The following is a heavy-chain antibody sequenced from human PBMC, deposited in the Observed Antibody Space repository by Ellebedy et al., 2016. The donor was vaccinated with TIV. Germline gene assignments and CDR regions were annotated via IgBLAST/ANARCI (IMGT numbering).Heavy chain of an antibody. Sequence: GESLKISXAASGFTFSTSAISWVRQAPGKGLEWVSAISGSGSSIYSADSVKGRFTISRDNSKNTLYLQMNSLRAEDTAVYYCAKDSLGSGSYSNWGQGTLVTVSS. J-gene: IGHJ4*02. V-gene: IGHV3-23*01. CDR1: GFTFSTSA. D-gene: IGHD1-26*01. CDR2: ISGSGSSI. CDR3: AKDSLGSGSYSN.